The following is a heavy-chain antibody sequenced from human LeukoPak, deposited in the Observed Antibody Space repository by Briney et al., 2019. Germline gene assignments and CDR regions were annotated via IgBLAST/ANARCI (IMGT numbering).Heavy chain of an antibody. Sequence: QPGGSLRLSCAASGFTFSSYAMTWVRQTPGEGLQWVLTISGSGATTYYADSVKGRFTISRDNSKNTLNLQMNTLRVEDTAIYYCAKDPWTVTTGFSSWFDPWGQGTLVTVSS. CDR2: ISGSGATT. J-gene: IGHJ5*02. V-gene: IGHV3-23*01. CDR3: AKDPWTVTTGFSSWFDP. CDR1: GFTFSSYA. D-gene: IGHD4-11*01.